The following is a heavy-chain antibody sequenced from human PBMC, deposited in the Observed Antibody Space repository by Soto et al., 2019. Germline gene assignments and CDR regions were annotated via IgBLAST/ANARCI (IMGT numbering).Heavy chain of an antibody. CDR1: GFTFDDYA. Sequence: EVQLVESGGGLVQPGRSLRLSCAASGFTFDDYAMHWVRQAPGKGLEWVSGISWNSGSIGYADSVKGRFTISRDNAKNSLYLQMNSLRAEDTALYYCAKDYYDSSGQRRGAFDIWGQGTMVTVSS. V-gene: IGHV3-9*01. CDR3: AKDYYDSSGQRRGAFDI. D-gene: IGHD3-22*01. J-gene: IGHJ3*02. CDR2: ISWNSGSI.